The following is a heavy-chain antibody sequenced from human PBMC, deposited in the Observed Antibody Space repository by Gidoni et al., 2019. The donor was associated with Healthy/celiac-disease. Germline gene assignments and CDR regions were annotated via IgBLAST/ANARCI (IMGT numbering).Heavy chain of an antibody. J-gene: IGHJ4*02. V-gene: IGHV1-69*04. D-gene: IGHD3-3*01. Sequence: QVQLVQSGAEVKKPGSSVKVSCKASGGTFSSYAISWVRQAPGQGLEWMGRIIPILGIANYAQKFQGRVTITADKSTSTAYMELSSLRSEDTAVYYCARIGSGFTIFGVTPLDYWGQGTLVTVSS. CDR2: IIPILGIA. CDR1: GGTFSSYA. CDR3: ARIGSGFTIFGVTPLDY.